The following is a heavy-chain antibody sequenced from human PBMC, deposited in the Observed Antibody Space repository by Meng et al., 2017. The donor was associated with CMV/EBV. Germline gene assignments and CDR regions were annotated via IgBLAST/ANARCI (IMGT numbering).Heavy chain of an antibody. Sequence: SETLSLTCAVYGGSFSGYYWSWIRQPPGKGLEWIGEINHSGSTNYNPSLKSRVTISVDTSKNQFSLNLSSVTAADTAVSYCARGRHYYGSGSYSKAHNWFDPWFQVPLVPLSS. J-gene: IGHJ5*02. V-gene: IGHV4-34*01. CDR1: GGSFSGYY. CDR3: ARGRHYYGSGSYSKAHNWFDP. CDR2: INHSGST. D-gene: IGHD3-10*01.